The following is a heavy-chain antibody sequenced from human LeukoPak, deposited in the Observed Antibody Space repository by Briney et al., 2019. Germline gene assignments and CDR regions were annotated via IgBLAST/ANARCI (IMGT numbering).Heavy chain of an antibody. CDR1: GGSISSSSYY. Sequence: PSETLSLTCTVSGGSISSSSYYWGWIRQPPGKGLEWIGSIYYSGSTYYNPSLKSRVTISVDTSKNQFSLKLSSVTAADTAVYYCARRRTYYDFWSGYPNQYYFDYWGQGTLVTVSS. J-gene: IGHJ4*02. CDR2: IYYSGST. CDR3: ARRRTYYDFWSGYPNQYYFDY. D-gene: IGHD3-3*01. V-gene: IGHV4-39*07.